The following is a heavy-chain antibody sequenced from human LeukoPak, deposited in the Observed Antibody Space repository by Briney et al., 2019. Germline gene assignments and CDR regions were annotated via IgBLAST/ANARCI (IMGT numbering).Heavy chain of an antibody. D-gene: IGHD4-23*01. CDR2: IKQDGSEK. CDR3: ARADYGGNSGTFDI. CDR1: GFTFSSYW. J-gene: IGHJ3*02. Sequence: PGGSLTLSCAASGFTFSSYWMSWVRQPPGKGLEWVANIKQDGSEKYYVDSVKGRFTISRDNAKNSLYLQMNSLRAEDTAVYYCARADYGGNSGTFDIWGQGTMVTVSS. V-gene: IGHV3-7*01.